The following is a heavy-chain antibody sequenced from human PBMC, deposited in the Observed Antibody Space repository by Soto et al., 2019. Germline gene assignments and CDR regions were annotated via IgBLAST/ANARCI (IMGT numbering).Heavy chain of an antibody. J-gene: IGHJ3*02. CDR1: GFTFGDYA. D-gene: IGHD2-2*01. CDR3: TRGKIVVVPAGTFDI. Sequence: GGSLRLSCTASGFTFGDYAMSWFRQAPGKGLEWVGFIRSKAYGGTTEYAASVKGRFTISRDDSKSIAYLQMNSLKTEDTAVYYCTRGKIVVVPAGTFDIWGQGTMVTVSS. CDR2: IRSKAYGGTT. V-gene: IGHV3-49*03.